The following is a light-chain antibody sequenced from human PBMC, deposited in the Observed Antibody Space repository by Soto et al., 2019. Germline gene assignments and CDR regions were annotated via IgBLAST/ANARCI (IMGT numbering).Light chain of an antibody. CDR1: QSVNSNH. V-gene: IGKV3-20*01. Sequence: EIVLTQSPGTLSLSPGERATLSCRASQSVNSNHLAWYQQRPGQAPRLLIYGASIRATGIPDRFSGSGSGTDFTLTISRLEPEDFAVFYCQQHGSSLVTFGQGTRLEIK. J-gene: IGKJ5*01. CDR2: GAS. CDR3: QQHGSSLVT.